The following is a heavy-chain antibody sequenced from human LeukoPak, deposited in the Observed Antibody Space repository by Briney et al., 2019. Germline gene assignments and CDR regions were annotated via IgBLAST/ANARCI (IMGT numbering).Heavy chain of an antibody. J-gene: IGHJ4*02. CDR1: GYRFTSYW. Sequence: GESLKISCKASGYRFTSYWIGWVRQMPGKGLERVGIIYPSDSDARYSPSFQGQVTISAEKSINAAYLQWSSLKASDTAMYYCARRNYDILTGYYNDYFDYWGQGTLVTVSS. CDR2: IYPSDSDA. D-gene: IGHD3-9*01. CDR3: ARRNYDILTGYYNDYFDY. V-gene: IGHV5-51*01.